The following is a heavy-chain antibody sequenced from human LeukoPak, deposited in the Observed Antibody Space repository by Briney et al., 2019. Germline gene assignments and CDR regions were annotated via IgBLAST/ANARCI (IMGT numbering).Heavy chain of an antibody. CDR1: GFTFSSYE. CDR3: ARDLNWETY. Sequence: QPGGSLRLSCAASGFTFSSYEMNWVRQAPGKGLEWVSYISTSGSTIYYADSVKGRFTISRDNAKNSLYLQMNSLRVEDTAVYYCARDLNWETYWGQGTLVSVSS. D-gene: IGHD7-27*01. J-gene: IGHJ4*02. V-gene: IGHV3-48*03. CDR2: ISTSGSTI.